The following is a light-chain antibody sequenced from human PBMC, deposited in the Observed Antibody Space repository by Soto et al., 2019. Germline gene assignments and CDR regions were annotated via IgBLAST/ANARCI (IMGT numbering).Light chain of an antibody. CDR1: SRDVGGYNA. V-gene: IGLV2-8*01. CDR3: SSYTSTDTPFV. J-gene: IGLJ1*01. CDR2: EVT. Sequence: QSALTQPPSASGSPGQSVTISCTGTSRDVGGYNAVSWYQQIPGKAPKLLIYEVTERPSGVPDRFSGSKSGNTASLTVSGLQTEDEATYHCSSYTSTDTPFVFGTGTKVTVL.